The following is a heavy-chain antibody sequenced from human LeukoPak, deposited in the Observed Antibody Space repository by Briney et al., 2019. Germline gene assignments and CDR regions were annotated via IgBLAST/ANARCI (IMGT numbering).Heavy chain of an antibody. CDR2: INRDGSKN. V-gene: IGHV3-7*03. CDR3: ARDSSPYCGDDCYFDAFDL. D-gene: IGHD2-21*02. Sequence: GGSLRLSCAASEFTFCSYWMTWVRQAPGEGREWVANINRDGSKNHFVDSVKGRFTISRDNAKNFRYLQMNSLRAEDTAVYFCARDSSPYCGDDCYFDAFDLWGQGTMVTVSS. CDR1: EFTFCSYW. J-gene: IGHJ3*01.